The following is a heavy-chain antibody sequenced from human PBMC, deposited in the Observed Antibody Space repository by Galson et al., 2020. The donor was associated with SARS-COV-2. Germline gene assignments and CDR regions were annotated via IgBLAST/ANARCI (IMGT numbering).Heavy chain of an antibody. CDR2: INHSGST. D-gene: IGHD5-18*01. J-gene: IGHJ4*02. CDR1: GGSFSGYY. Sequence: ETSETLSLTCAVYGGSFSGYYWSWIRQPPGKGLEWIGEINHSGSTNYNPSLKSRVTISVDTSKNQFSLKLSSVTAADTAVYYCASGYSYGYYFDYWGQGTLVTVSS. V-gene: IGHV4-34*01. CDR3: ASGYSYGYYFDY.